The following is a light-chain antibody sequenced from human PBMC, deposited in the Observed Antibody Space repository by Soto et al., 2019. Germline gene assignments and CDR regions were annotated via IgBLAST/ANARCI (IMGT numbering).Light chain of an antibody. J-gene: IGKJ2*01. V-gene: IGKV3-20*01. CDR2: GAS. Sequence: EIVLTQSPGTLSLSPGERATLSCRASQSVGSNYLAWYQQKPGQAPRLLIYGASRGAAGIPDRFIGSGSGTDFTLTINRLEPEDFAVYFCQQYGGSPMFTFGQGTKLEIK. CDR3: QQYGGSPMFT. CDR1: QSVGSNY.